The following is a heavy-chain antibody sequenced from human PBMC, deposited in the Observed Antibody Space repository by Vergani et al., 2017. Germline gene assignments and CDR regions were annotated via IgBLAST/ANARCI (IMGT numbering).Heavy chain of an antibody. D-gene: IGHD2-2*01. Sequence: QLQLQESGPGLVKPSATLSLTCTVSGGSISSSSYYWGWIRQPPGKGLEWIGSIYYSGSTYYNPSLKSRVTISVDTSKNQFSLKLSSVTAADTAVYYCARHFIGYCSSTSCPYYYYYYMDVWGKGTTVTVSS. V-gene: IGHV4-39*01. CDR3: ARHFIGYCSSTSCPYYYYYYMDV. J-gene: IGHJ6*03. CDR2: IYYSGST. CDR1: GGSISSSSYY.